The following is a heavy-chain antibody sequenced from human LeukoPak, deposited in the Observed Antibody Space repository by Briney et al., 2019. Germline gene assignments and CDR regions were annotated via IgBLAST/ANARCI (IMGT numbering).Heavy chain of an antibody. Sequence: PSETLSLTCTVSGGSISSHYWSWIRQPPGKGLEWIGYSYYSGSTNYNPSLKSRVTISVDTSKNQFSLKLSSVTAADTAVYYCARLGATGTSRRPRYYYYMDVWGKGTTVTVSS. CDR1: GGSISSHY. CDR3: ARLGATGTSRRPRYYYYMDV. V-gene: IGHV4-59*11. D-gene: IGHD1-1*01. J-gene: IGHJ6*03. CDR2: SYYSGST.